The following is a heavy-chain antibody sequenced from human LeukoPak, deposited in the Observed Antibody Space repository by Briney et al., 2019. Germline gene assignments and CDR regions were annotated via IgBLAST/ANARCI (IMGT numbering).Heavy chain of an antibody. J-gene: IGHJ6*03. CDR2: ISAYNGNT. CDR3: ARDSSSSVIGYYYYMDV. V-gene: IGHV1-18*01. CDR1: GYTFTSYG. D-gene: IGHD6-6*01. Sequence: ASVKVSCKASGYTFTSYGISWVRQAPGQGLEWMGWISAYNGNTNYAQKLQGRVTMTTDTSTSTAYMELRSLRSDDTAVYYCARDSSSSVIGYYYYMDVWGKGTTVTVSS.